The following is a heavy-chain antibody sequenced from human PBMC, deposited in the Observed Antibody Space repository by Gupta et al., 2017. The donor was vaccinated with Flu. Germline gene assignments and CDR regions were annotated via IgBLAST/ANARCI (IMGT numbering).Heavy chain of an antibody. CDR3: ARETYYYDSSGYYRAAWANGYFDY. V-gene: IGHV4-39*01. CDR1: GGSISSSSYY. J-gene: IGHJ4*02. Sequence: QLQLQESGPGLVKPSETLSLTCTVSGGSISSSSYYWGWIRQPPGQGLEWIGSIYYSGSTYYNPSLKSRVTISVDTSKNQFSLKLSSVTAADTAVYYCARETYYYDSSGYYRAAWANGYFDYWGQGTLVTVSS. D-gene: IGHD3-22*01. CDR2: IYYSGST.